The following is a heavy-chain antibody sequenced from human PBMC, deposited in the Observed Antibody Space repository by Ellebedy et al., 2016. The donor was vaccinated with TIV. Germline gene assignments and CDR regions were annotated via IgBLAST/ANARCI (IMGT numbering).Heavy chain of an antibody. CDR1: GYSFNVYC. V-gene: IGHV1-2*02. CDR2: INPDSGVT. J-gene: IGHJ4*02. Sequence: ASVKVSCKASGYSFNVYCIHWLRQAPGQGLEWMGWINPDSGVTKYGQKFQGRVTMTRETSINIVYMELSRLRSDDTAVYYCARDRAGRGRYFDGYFWGQGTLVTVSS. CDR3: ARDRAGRGRYFDGYF. D-gene: IGHD3-9*01.